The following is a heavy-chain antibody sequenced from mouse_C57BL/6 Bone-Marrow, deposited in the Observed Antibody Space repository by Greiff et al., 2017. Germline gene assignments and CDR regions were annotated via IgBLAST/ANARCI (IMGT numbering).Heavy chain of an antibody. J-gene: IGHJ2*01. V-gene: IGHV1-80*01. CDR3: ARDCYYFDY. CDR1: GYAFSSYW. CDR2: IYPGDGDT. Sequence: VQLQESGAELVKPGASVKISCKASGYAFSSYWMNWVKQRPGKGLEWIGQIYPGDGDTTYNGKFKGKATLTAHKSSSTAYMLFSNLTSEYSSVKFCARDCYYFDYWGQGTTLTVSS.